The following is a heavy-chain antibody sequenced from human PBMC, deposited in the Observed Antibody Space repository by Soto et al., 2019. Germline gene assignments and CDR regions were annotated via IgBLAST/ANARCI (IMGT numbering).Heavy chain of an antibody. CDR2: IKQDGSEN. CDR3: ARDSGPRGYDAFDI. CDR1: GFTFSNYW. V-gene: IGHV3-7*04. Sequence: EVQVVESGGGLVQPGGSLRLSCAASGFTFSNYWMTWVRQAPGKGLEWVANIKQDGSENFYVESVKGRFTISRDNAKNSLDLQMNSLRAEDTAVYYCARDSGPRGYDAFDIWGQGTMVTVSS. D-gene: IGHD2-8*02. J-gene: IGHJ3*02.